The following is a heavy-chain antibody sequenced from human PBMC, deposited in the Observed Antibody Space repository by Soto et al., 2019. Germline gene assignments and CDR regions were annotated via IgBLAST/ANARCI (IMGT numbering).Heavy chain of an antibody. J-gene: IGHJ3*02. CDR1: GFTFSSYA. V-gene: IGHV3-30-3*01. CDR2: ISYDGSNK. D-gene: IGHD3-10*01. Sequence: PGGSLRLSCAASGFTFSSYAMHWVRQAPGKGLEWVAVISYDGSNKYYADSVKGRFTISRDNSKNTLYLQMNSLRAEDTAVYYCADLWFEELRDGAFDTWGQGTMVTVSS. CDR3: ADLWFEELRDGAFDT.